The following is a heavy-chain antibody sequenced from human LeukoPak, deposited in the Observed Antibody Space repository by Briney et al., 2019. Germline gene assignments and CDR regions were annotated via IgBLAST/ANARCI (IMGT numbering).Heavy chain of an antibody. CDR3: AGTYYYDSSGYYYDWFDP. CDR1: GGTFSSYA. V-gene: IGHV1-69*05. D-gene: IGHD3-22*01. J-gene: IGHJ5*02. CDR2: IIPIFGTA. Sequence: GASVKVSCKASGGTFSSYAISWVRQAPGQGLEWMGGIIPIFGTANYAQKFQGRVTITTDESTSTAYMELSSLRSEDTAVYYCAGTYYYDSSGYYYDWFDPWGQGTLVTVPS.